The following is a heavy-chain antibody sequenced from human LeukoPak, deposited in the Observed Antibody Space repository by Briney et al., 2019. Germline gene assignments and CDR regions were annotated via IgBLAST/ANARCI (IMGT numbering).Heavy chain of an antibody. D-gene: IGHD6-19*01. V-gene: IGHV3-23*01. CDR2: ISGSGGST. CDR1: GFTFDDYA. Sequence: GGSLRLSCAASGFTFDDYAMSWVRQAPGKGLEWVSAISGSGGSTYYADSVKGRFTISRDNSKNTLNLQMSSLRAEDTAVYYCAIPTGITVPGPDCWGQGTLVTVSS. J-gene: IGHJ4*02. CDR3: AIPTGITVPGPDC.